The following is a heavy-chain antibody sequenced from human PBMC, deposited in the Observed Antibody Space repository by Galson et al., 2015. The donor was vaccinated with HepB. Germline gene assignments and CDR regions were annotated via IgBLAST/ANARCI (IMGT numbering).Heavy chain of an antibody. CDR1: GFTFSSYA. J-gene: IGHJ3*02. V-gene: IGHV3-21*01. CDR3: ARGLAWEPGAFDI. D-gene: IGHD1-26*01. Sequence: SLRLSCAASGFTFSSYAMHWVRQAPGKGLEWVSSISSSSSYIYYADSVKGRFTISRDNAKNSLYLQMNSLRAEDTAVYYCARGLAWEPGAFDIWGQGTMVTVSS. CDR2: ISSSSSYI.